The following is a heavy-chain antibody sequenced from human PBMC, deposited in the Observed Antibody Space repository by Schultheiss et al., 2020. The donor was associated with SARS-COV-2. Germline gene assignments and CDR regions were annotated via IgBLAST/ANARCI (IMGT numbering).Heavy chain of an antibody. CDR3: ARGQGGWELLMDTFGWFDP. J-gene: IGHJ5*02. V-gene: IGHV4-34*01. Sequence: SETLSLTCAVYGGSFSGYYWSWIRQPPGKGLEWIGEINHSGSTNYNPSLKSRVTISVDTSKNQFSLKLSSVTAADTAVYYCARGQGGWELLMDTFGWFDPWGQGTLVTVSS. D-gene: IGHD1-26*01. CDR1: GGSFSGYY. CDR2: INHSGST.